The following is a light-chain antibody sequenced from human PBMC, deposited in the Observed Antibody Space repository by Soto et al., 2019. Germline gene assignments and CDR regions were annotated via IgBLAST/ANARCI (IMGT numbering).Light chain of an antibody. CDR1: HSVSSTY. V-gene: IGKV3-20*01. CDR2: GAS. CDR3: QQYGSSPYT. J-gene: IGKJ5*01. Sequence: NVFTESGGTLSLSRVERATLACRASHSVSSTYLAWYQQKPGQAPRLLIYGASTRVTGIPARFSGSGSGTEFTLTISRLEPEDFAVYYCQQYGSSPYTFGLGTRLEIK.